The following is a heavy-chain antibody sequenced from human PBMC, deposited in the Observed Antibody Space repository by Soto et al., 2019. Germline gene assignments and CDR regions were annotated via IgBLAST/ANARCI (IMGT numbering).Heavy chain of an antibody. Sequence: SETLSLTCAVYGGSFSGYYWSWIRQPPGKGLEWIGEINHSGSTNYNPSLKSRVTISVDTSKNQFSLKLSSVTAADTAVYYCARGNMRIVLIVSAFDLWGHGTMVT. D-gene: IGHD2-8*01. CDR1: GGSFSGYY. CDR3: ARGNMRIVLIVSAFDL. V-gene: IGHV4-34*01. CDR2: INHSGST. J-gene: IGHJ3*01.